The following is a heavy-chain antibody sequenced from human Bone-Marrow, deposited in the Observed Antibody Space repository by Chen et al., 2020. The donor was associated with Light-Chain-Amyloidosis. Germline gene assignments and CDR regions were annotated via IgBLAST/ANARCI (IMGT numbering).Heavy chain of an antibody. D-gene: IGHD5-12*01. CDR1: GYTFPNYW. V-gene: IGHV5-51*01. CDR3: ARRRDGYNFDY. J-gene: IGHJ4*02. Sequence: EVQLEQSGPEVKKPGESLKISCKGSGYTFPNYWIGWVRQMPGKGLEWMGVIYPDDCDARYSPSFEGQVTSSADKSITTAYLQWRSLKASDTAMYYCARRRDGYNFDYWGQGTLVTVSS. CDR2: IYPDDCDA.